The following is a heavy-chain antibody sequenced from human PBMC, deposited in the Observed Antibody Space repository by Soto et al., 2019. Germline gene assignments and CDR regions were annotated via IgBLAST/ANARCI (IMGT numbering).Heavy chain of an antibody. V-gene: IGHV1-2*04. D-gene: IGHD6-19*01. Sequence: ASVKFSCKASGYTFTSYGINWVRQAPGQGLEWMGWINPNSGSTNYAQKFQGWVTMTRDTSISTAYMELSRLRSDDTAVYYCARARIAVAGAPAFDIWGQGTMVTVSS. CDR3: ARARIAVAGAPAFDI. J-gene: IGHJ3*02. CDR2: INPNSGST. CDR1: GYTFTSYG.